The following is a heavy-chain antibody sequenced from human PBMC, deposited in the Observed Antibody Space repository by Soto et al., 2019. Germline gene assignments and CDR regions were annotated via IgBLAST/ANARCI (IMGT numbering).Heavy chain of an antibody. CDR2: INHSGTT. J-gene: IGHJ5*02. CDR3: ASTRCSSTSCDANWFDP. V-gene: IGHV4-34*01. CDR1: GASFSGYY. Sequence: SETLSLTCAVYGASFSGYYWSWIRQPPGKGLEWIGEINHSGTTNYNPSLKSRVTISVDTSKNQFSLKLSSLTAADTAVYYCASTRCSSTSCDANWFDPWGQGTLVTVSS. D-gene: IGHD2-2*01.